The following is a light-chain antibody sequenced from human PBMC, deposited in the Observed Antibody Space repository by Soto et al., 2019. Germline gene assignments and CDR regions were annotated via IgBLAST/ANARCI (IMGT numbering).Light chain of an antibody. CDR1: SSNIGAGYD. V-gene: IGLV1-40*01. CDR3: QSYDSSLGGSV. Sequence: QPVLTQPPSVSGAPGQRVTISCTGSSSNIGAGYDVHWYQQLPGTAPKLLIYGNSNRPSGVPDRFSGSKSGTSASLAITGLQAEDEADYYCQSYDSSLGGSVFGGGTKLTVL. J-gene: IGLJ3*02. CDR2: GNS.